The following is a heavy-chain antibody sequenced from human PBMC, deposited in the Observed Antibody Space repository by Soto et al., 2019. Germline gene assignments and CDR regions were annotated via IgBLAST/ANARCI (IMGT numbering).Heavy chain of an antibody. V-gene: IGHV1-46*01. CDR2: INPSGGST. CDR3: ARDLIGNFGLVIYYFDY. CDR1: GYTFTSYY. J-gene: IGHJ4*02. Sequence: ASVKVSCKASGYTFTSYYMHWVRQAPGQGLEWMGIINPSGGSTSYAQKFQGRVTMTRDTSTSTVYMELSSLRSEDTAVYYCARDLIGNFGLVIYYFDYWGQGTLVTVSS. D-gene: IGHD3-3*02.